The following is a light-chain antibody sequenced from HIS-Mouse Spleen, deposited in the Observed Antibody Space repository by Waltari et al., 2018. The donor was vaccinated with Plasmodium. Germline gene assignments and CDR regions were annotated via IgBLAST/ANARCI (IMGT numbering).Light chain of an antibody. J-gene: IGLJ3*02. V-gene: IGLV3-1*01. Sequence: SYELTQHPSVSVSPGQPASITCPGDKLGDKYACWYQQKPGQSPVLVIYQGSKRPSGIPERFSGSNSGNTATLTISGTQAMDEADYYCQAWDSSTAVFGGGTKLTVL. CDR1: KLGDKY. CDR3: QAWDSSTAV. CDR2: QGS.